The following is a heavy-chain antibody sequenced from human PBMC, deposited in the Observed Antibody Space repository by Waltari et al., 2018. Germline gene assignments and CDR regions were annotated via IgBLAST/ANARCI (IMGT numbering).Heavy chain of an antibody. CDR1: VFTFTNSA. J-gene: IGHJ6*02. CDR2: ISYDGRNK. Sequence: QVQLVESVGGVVQPGGSLRLSCAASVFTFTNSAMHWVRQAPGKGLEWAAIISYDGRNKYYADSVKSRFTISRDNSKNTLYLQMNSLRVEDTAVYYCARERRGDAPERPLYYYYGMDVWGQGTTVTV. V-gene: IGHV3-30*04. CDR3: ARERRGDAPERPLYYYYGMDV. D-gene: IGHD3-16*01.